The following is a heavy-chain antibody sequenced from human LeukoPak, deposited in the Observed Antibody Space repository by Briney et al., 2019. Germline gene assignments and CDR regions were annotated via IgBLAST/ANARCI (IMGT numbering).Heavy chain of an antibody. J-gene: IGHJ4*02. V-gene: IGHV4-39*01. D-gene: IGHD5-18*01. CDR2: MHHRGRT. Sequence: SQTLSLTCTFSGGSISSSRYYCAWIRQPPGKGLEWIGSMHHRGRTHNNPSLKSRVTISVDTSKNQLSLKLSSVTAVDTDVSYCARHGGYSYVSYYFDSWGPGTLVAVSS. CDR3: ARHGGYSYVSYYFDS. CDR1: GGSISSSRYY.